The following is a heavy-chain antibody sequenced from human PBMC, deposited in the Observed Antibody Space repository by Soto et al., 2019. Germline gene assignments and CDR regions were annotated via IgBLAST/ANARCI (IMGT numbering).Heavy chain of an antibody. Sequence: LRLSCAVSGFTFTSYAMTWVRQAPGKGLEWVSAISGSGGSEFYADSVKGRFTTSRDNSKNTLYLQMKSLRAEDTALYYCAKGDTTMITDYYAMDVWGRGTTVTVSS. CDR1: GFTFTSYA. D-gene: IGHD5-18*01. CDR3: AKGDTTMITDYYAMDV. CDR2: ISGSGGSE. J-gene: IGHJ6*02. V-gene: IGHV3-23*01.